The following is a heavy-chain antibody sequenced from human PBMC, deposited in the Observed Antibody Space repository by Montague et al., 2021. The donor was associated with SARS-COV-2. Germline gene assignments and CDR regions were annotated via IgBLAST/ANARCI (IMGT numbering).Heavy chain of an antibody. D-gene: IGHD1-20*01. V-gene: IGHV4-4*07. CDR3: VRDQGRSNWNYPDY. CDR1: GGSISGYY. Sequence: SETLSLTCTVSGGSISGYYWSWFRQSAGKGLERIGRIYNSGSTSYNPPLKSRVTMSVDTSKNQFSPKLSSVTAADTAVYYCVRDQGRSNWNYPDYWGQGTLVTVSS. J-gene: IGHJ4*02. CDR2: IYNSGST.